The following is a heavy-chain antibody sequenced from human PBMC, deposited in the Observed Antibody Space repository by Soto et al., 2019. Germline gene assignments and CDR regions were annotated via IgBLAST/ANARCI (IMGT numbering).Heavy chain of an antibody. CDR3: ARDKITGLFDY. CDR2: IHYSGGT. V-gene: IGHV4-31*03. CDR1: GGSISGGNYY. D-gene: IGHD2-8*02. J-gene: IGHJ4*02. Sequence: TSETLSLTCSVSGGSISGGNYYWSWIRQHPVKGLEWIAYIHYSGGTYYNPSLKSRVTISVDTSKNQFSLKLTSVTAADTAVYYCARDKITGLFDYWGQGTLVTVSS.